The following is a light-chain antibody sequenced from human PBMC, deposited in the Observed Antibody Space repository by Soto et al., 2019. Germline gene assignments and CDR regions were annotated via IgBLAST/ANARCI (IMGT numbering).Light chain of an antibody. CDR2: DVS. CDR1: SSDVGGYNY. J-gene: IGLJ1*01. Sequence: QSALTQPASVSGSPGQSITISWTGTSSDVGGYNYVSWYQHHPGKAPKLMIFDVSNRPSGVSNRFSGSKSGNTASPTISGLQAEDEADYYCSSYTASSTYVFGTGTKLTVL. V-gene: IGLV2-14*03. CDR3: SSYTASSTYV.